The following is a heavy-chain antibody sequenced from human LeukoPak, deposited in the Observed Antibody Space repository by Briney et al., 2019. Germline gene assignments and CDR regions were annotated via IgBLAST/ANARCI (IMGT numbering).Heavy chain of an antibody. D-gene: IGHD3-10*01. V-gene: IGHV3-7*01. Sequence: IKQDGSEKYYVDSVRGRFTISRDNAKNSLYLQMNSLRAEDTAVYYCARDLPIPMIWGVNDYCGQGTLVTVSS. CDR3: ARDLPIPMIWGVNDY. CDR2: IKQDGSEK. J-gene: IGHJ4*02.